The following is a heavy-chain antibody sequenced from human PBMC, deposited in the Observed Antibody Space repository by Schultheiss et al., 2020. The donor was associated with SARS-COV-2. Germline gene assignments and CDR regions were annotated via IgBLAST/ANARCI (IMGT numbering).Heavy chain of an antibody. Sequence: GGSLRLSCAASGFTFTSYAMSWVRQAPGKGLVWVSRINSDGSSTSYADSVKGRFTISRDVSENTLYLHMNSLKAGDTAVYYCAKDLHWYGMDVWGQGTTVTVSS. CDR1: GFTFTSYA. V-gene: IGHV3-74*01. D-gene: IGHD1-1*01. J-gene: IGHJ6*02. CDR2: INSDGSST. CDR3: AKDLHWYGMDV.